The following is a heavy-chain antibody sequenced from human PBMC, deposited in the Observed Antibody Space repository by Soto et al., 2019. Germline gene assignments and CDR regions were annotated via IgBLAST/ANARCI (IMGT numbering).Heavy chain of an antibody. V-gene: IGHV1-18*01. CDR1: GYTFTSYG. CDR2: ISAYNGNT. J-gene: IGHJ5*02. CDR3: ARHYDYIWGNRRYNWFDP. D-gene: IGHD3-16*01. Sequence: ASVKVSCKASGYTFTSYGISWVRQAPGQGLEWMGWISAYNGNTNYAQKLQGRVTMTTDTSTSTAYMELRSLRSDDTAVYYCARHYDYIWGNRRYNWFDPWGQGTLVTVSS.